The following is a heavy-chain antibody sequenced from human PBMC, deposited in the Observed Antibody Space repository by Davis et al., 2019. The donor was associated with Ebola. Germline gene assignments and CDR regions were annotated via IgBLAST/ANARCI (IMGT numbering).Heavy chain of an antibody. CDR2: ISAYNGNT. V-gene: IGHV1-18*01. D-gene: IGHD5-18*01. Sequence: AASVKVSCKASGYTFTSYGISWVRQAPGQGLEWMGWISAYNGNTNYAQKLQGRVTMTTDTSTSTAYMELRSLRSEDTAVYYCARSSAMALYFDYWGQGTLVTVSS. CDR3: ARSSAMALYFDY. CDR1: GYTFTSYG. J-gene: IGHJ4*02.